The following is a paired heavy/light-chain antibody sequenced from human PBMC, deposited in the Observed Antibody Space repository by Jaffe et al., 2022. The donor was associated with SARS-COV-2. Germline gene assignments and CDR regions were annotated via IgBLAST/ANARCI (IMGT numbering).Light chain of an antibody. Sequence: EIVLTQSPGTLSLSPGETGTLSCRASQPVANKNIAWFQQKPGQSPRLLIYAASSRAAGVPDRFSGSGSGTDFTLTVTRLEPEDFAVYYCQQFGSSLVHFGQGTKVEIK. CDR2: AAS. V-gene: IGKV3-20*01. CDR3: QQFGSSLVH. CDR1: QPVANKN. J-gene: IGKJ2*01.
Heavy chain of an antibody. Sequence: QVQLQESGPGLVKPSETLSLNCSVSGDSITDHFWGWVRQPPGKRLEWIGYLFSSGNTNYNPSLKSRVTISGDTSKNQFSLRMISLTTADTAIYYCARRPAGLGESMVRAFDIWGQGILVTVSS. CDR1: GDSITDHF. J-gene: IGHJ3*02. D-gene: IGHD3-16*01. CDR2: LFSSGNT. V-gene: IGHV4-59*11. CDR3: ARRPAGLGESMVRAFDI.